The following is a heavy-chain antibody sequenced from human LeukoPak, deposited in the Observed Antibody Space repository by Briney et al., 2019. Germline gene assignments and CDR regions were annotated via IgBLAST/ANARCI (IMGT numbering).Heavy chain of an antibody. CDR2: IRYDGSNK. J-gene: IGHJ4*02. Sequence: GGSLRLSCAASGFTFSSYVMHWVRQAPGKGLEWVAFIRYDGSNKYYADSVKGRFTISRDNSKNTLYLQMNSLRAEDTAVYYCAKDSVHGSSWYYFDYWGQGTLVTVSS. CDR3: AKDSVHGSSWYYFDY. CDR1: GFTFSSYV. V-gene: IGHV3-30*02. D-gene: IGHD6-13*01.